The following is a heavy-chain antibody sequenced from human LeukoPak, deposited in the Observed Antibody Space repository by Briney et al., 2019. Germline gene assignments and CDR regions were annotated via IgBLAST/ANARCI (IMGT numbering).Heavy chain of an antibody. CDR1: GXAFDDFG. CDR3: GKDGPVISY. CDR2: ISGDGSVT. Sequence: SGGSLRLSCAASGXAFDDFGMHWVRQAPGKGLEWVSFISGDGSVTYYTDSLKGRFTVSRDNSKNSLYLQMGSLRAEDTALYYCGKDGPVISYWGQGTVVTVSS. V-gene: IGHV3-43*02. D-gene: IGHD2-21*01. J-gene: IGHJ4*02.